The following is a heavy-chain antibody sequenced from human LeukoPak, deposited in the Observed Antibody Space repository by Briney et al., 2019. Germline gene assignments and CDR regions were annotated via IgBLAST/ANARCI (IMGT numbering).Heavy chain of an antibody. V-gene: IGHV4-34*01. Sequence: SETLSLTCAVYGGSFRGYYWSWIRQPPGKGLEWIGEINHSGSTNYNPSLKSRVTISVDTSKNQFSLKLSSVTAADTAVYYCATSGYSYGPLGDWGQGTLVTVSS. CDR2: INHSGST. D-gene: IGHD5-18*01. J-gene: IGHJ4*02. CDR1: GGSFRGYY. CDR3: ATSGYSYGPLGD.